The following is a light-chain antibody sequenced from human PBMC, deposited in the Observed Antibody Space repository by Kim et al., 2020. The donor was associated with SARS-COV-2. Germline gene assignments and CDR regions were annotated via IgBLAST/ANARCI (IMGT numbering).Light chain of an antibody. CDR2: EVT. Sequence: GQSVTIPCTGTSSDIGGYDHVSWYRQYPGKAPKLMIYEVTQRPSGVPDRFSGSKSDNTASLTVSGLQAEDEADYYCCSYAGSNNWVFGGGTQLTVL. J-gene: IGLJ3*02. V-gene: IGLV2-8*01. CDR3: CSYAGSNNWV. CDR1: SSDIGGYDH.